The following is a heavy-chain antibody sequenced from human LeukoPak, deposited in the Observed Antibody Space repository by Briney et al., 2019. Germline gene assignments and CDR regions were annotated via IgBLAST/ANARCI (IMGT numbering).Heavy chain of an antibody. Sequence: SETLSFTCTVSGGSISSYYWSWIRQPPGKGLEWIGYIYYSGSTNYNPSLKSRVTISVDTSKNQFSLKLSSVTAADTAVYYCARDGHSSSWYSNYYYGMDVWGQGTTVTVSS. J-gene: IGHJ6*02. CDR3: ARDGHSSSWYSNYYYGMDV. CDR1: GGSISSYY. CDR2: IYYSGST. D-gene: IGHD6-13*01. V-gene: IGHV4-59*01.